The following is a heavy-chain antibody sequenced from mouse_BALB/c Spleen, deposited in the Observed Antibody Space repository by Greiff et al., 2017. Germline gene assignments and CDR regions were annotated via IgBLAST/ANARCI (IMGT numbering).Heavy chain of an antibody. CDR3: ARFTMITTRGYYYAMDY. Sequence: EVMLVESGGGLVKPGGSLKLSCAASGFTFSSYAMSWVRQSPEKRLEWVAEISSGGSYTYYPDTVTGRFTISRDNAKNTLYLEMSSLRSEDTAMYYCARFTMITTRGYYYAMDYWGQGTSVTVSS. V-gene: IGHV5-9-4*01. CDR1: GFTFSSYA. J-gene: IGHJ4*01. CDR2: ISSGGSYT. D-gene: IGHD2-4*01.